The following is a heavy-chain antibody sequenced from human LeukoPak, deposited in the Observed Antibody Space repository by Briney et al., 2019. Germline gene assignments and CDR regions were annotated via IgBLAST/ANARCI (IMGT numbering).Heavy chain of an antibody. J-gene: IGHJ4*02. Sequence: PSETLSLTCTVSGGSISSYYWSWIRQPPGKGLEWIGYIYYSGSTNYNPSLKSRVTISVDTSKNQFSLKLSSVTAADTAVYYCAREDPAVTFDYWGQGTLVTVSP. CDR3: AREDPAVTFDY. V-gene: IGHV4-59*01. D-gene: IGHD4-17*01. CDR1: GGSISSYY. CDR2: IYYSGST.